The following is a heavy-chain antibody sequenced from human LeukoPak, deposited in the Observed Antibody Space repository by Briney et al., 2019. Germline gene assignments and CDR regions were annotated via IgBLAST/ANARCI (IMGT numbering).Heavy chain of an antibody. V-gene: IGHV4-39*01. CDR1: GGSISSSSYY. CDR3: ASLRSSYYDFWSGYLTDFDY. J-gene: IGHJ4*02. CDR2: IYYSGST. Sequence: PSETLSLTCTVSGGSISSSSYYLGWIRQPPGKGLEWIGSIYYSGSTYYNPSLKSRVTISVDTSKNQFSLKLSSVTAADTAVYYCASLRSSYYDFWSGYLTDFDYWGQGTLVTVSS. D-gene: IGHD3-3*01.